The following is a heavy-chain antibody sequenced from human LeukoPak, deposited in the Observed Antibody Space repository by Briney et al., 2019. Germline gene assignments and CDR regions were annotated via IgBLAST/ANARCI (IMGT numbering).Heavy chain of an antibody. J-gene: IGHJ6*02. V-gene: IGHV3-7*01. Sequence: GGSLRLSCAASGFTFRSYWMSWVLQALGKELEWVANIERDGSEKYYVDSVKGRFIIFRDHAKNSLYLEMNSLRAEDTAVYYYARDWRYCSSSSCLAMDVWGQGTTVTVSS. CDR3: ARDWRYCSSSSCLAMDV. D-gene: IGHD2-2*01. CDR2: IERDGSEK. CDR1: GFTFRSYW.